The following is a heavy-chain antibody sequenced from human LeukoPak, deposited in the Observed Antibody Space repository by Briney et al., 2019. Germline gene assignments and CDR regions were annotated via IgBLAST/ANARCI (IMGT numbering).Heavy chain of an antibody. CDR2: ISGSGGST. Sequence: GGSLRLSCAASGFTFSSYAMSWVRQAPGKGLEWVSAISGSGGSTYYADSVKGRFTISRDNSKNTLYLQMNSLRAEDTAVYYCARDQPLRGYSYGYNDYWGQGTLVTVSS. CDR1: GFTFSSYA. CDR3: ARDQPLRGYSYGYNDY. V-gene: IGHV3-23*01. D-gene: IGHD5-18*01. J-gene: IGHJ4*02.